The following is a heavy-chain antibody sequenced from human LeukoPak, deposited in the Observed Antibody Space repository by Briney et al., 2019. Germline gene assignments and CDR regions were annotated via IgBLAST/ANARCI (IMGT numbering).Heavy chain of an antibody. CDR2: ISGSGGST. J-gene: IGHJ4*02. D-gene: IGHD2-8*01. CDR1: GFTFSSYA. V-gene: IGHV3-23*01. CDR3: ARDLGYCTNGVCHTRFDY. Sequence: GGSLRLSCAASGFTFSSYAMSWVRQAPGKGLEWVSAISGSGGSTYYADSVKGRFTISRDNSKNMLYLQMNSLRAEDTAVYYCARDLGYCTNGVCHTRFDYWGQGTLVVVSS.